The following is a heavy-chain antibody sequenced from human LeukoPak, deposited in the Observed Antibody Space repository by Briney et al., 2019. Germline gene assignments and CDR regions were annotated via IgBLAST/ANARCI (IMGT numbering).Heavy chain of an antibody. CDR2: ISSSSTTI. D-gene: IGHD2-21*01. J-gene: IGHJ4*02. CDR1: GFTVSSSY. V-gene: IGHV3-48*02. CDR3: ARERVIAAAGDGFDS. Sequence: GGSLRLSCAASGFTVSSSYMSWVRQAPGKGLEWVSYISSSSTTIFYADSVKGRFTISRDNAKNSLFLQMNGLRDEDTALYYCARERVIAAAGDGFDSWGQGTLVTVSS.